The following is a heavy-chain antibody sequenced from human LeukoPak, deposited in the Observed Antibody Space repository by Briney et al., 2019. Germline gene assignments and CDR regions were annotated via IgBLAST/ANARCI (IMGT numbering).Heavy chain of an antibody. J-gene: IGHJ4*02. V-gene: IGHV5-51*01. Sequence: GESLKISWIGYRYSFTSYWIGWVRQMPGKGLGWMGFIYPSESDTRYSPSFEGQVTMPADQSISNAYLQLSSRKASDTAMYYCARSVAGTSDYWGQGTLVSVSS. CDR1: RYSFTSYW. CDR2: IYPSESDT. D-gene: IGHD6-19*01. CDR3: ARSVAGTSDY.